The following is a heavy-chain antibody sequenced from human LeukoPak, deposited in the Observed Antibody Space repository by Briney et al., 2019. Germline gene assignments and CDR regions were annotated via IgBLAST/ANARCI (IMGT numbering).Heavy chain of an antibody. D-gene: IGHD3-10*01. V-gene: IGHV1-2*02. CDR3: ARDGHYYGSGSYYYYYYMDV. CDR1: GYTFTGYY. Sequence: VKVSCKASGYTFTGYYMHWVRPAPGQGLEWMGWINPNSGGTNYAQKFQGRVTMTRDTSISTAYMELSRLRSDDTAVYYCARDGHYYGSGSYYYYYYMDVWGKGTTVTVSS. CDR2: INPNSGGT. J-gene: IGHJ6*03.